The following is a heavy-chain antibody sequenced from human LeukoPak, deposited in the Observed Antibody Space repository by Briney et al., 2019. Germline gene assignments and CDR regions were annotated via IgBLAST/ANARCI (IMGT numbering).Heavy chain of an antibody. V-gene: IGHV4-59*01. CDR2: IYYSGTT. CDR3: ARWGYESSGYYRPFDY. CDR1: GGSISGSF. Sequence: SETLSLTCTVSGGSISGSFWSWIRQPPGKGLDYIGYIYYSGTTNYNPSLKSRVTISLNTSKNQFSLKLSSVPAADTAVYYCARWGYESSGYYRPFDYWGQGTLVTVSS. J-gene: IGHJ4*02. D-gene: IGHD3-22*01.